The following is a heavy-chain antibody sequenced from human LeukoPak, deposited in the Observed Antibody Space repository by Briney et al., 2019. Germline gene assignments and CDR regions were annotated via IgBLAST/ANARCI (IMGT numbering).Heavy chain of an antibody. CDR2: ISYDGSNK. V-gene: IGHV3-30*18. CDR3: AKDRSSGWYISRYFDY. Sequence: TGGSLRLSCAASGFTFSSYYMNWVRQAPGKGLEWVAVISYDGSNKYYADSVKGRFTISRDNSKNTLYLQMNSLRAEDTAVYYCAKDRSSGWYISRYFDYWGQGTLVTVSS. J-gene: IGHJ4*02. D-gene: IGHD6-19*01. CDR1: GFTFSSYY.